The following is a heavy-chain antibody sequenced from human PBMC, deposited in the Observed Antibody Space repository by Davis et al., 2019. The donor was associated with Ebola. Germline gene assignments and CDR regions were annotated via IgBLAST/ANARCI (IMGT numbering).Heavy chain of an antibody. J-gene: IGHJ6*02. CDR1: GGSISSGTYY. CDR3: ASTLLLGYYYGMDV. Sequence: LRLSCTVSGGSISSGTYYWSWIRQHPGKGLEWIGYIYYSGSTYYNPSLKSRVTISVDTSKNQFSLKLSSVTAADTAVYYCASTLLLGYYYGMDVWGQGTTVTVSS. CDR2: IYYSGST. D-gene: IGHD3-16*01. V-gene: IGHV4-31*03.